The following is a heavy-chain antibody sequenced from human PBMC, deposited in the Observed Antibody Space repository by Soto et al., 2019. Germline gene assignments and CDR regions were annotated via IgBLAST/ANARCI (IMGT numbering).Heavy chain of an antibody. D-gene: IGHD3-16*02. CDR3: GRVWGSYHAPSGSRGLAP. CDR1: GYSFPSNA. Sequence: ASVRVSCKPSGYSFPSNAITGVRQAPGQGLKWMGWISTYSGEANYAQKFKGRAPMTTDPSTNPAYMELRSWGSDEPAVYSFGRVWGSYHAPSGSRGLAPWGQATL. V-gene: IGHV1-18*04. J-gene: IGHJ5*02. CDR2: ISTYSGEA.